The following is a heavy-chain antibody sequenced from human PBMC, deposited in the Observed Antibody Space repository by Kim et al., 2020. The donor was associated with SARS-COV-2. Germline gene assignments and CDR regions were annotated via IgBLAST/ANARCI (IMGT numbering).Heavy chain of an antibody. D-gene: IGHD6-6*01. Sequence: AQKFQGRVNMTRDTSISTAYMELSRLRSDDTAVYYCARAYSSSPNWYFDLWGRGTLVTVSS. CDR3: ARAYSSSPNWYFDL. J-gene: IGHJ2*01. V-gene: IGHV1-2*02.